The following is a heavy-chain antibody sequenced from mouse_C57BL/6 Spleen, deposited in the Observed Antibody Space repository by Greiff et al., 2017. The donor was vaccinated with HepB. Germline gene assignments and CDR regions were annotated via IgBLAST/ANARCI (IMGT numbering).Heavy chain of an antibody. V-gene: IGHV1-55*01. CDR2: SYPLTGST. CDR3: ARGDSYGRGNY. D-gene: IGHD1-1*01. J-gene: IGHJ2*01. Sequence: HVLDFLCDSYPLTGSTNYNEKFKSKATLTVDTSSSTAYMQLSSLTSEDSAVYYCARGDSYGRGNYWGQGTTLTVSS.